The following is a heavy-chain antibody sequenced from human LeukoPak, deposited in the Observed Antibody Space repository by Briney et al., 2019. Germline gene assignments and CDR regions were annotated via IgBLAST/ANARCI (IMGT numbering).Heavy chain of an antibody. J-gene: IGHJ6*02. Sequence: ASVKVSCKASGYTFTSYYMHWVRQAPGQGLEWMGIINPSGGSTSYAQKFQGRVTMTRGTSTSTVYMELSSLRSEDTAVYYCARGGANWGLNYYYYGTDVWGQGTTVTVSS. CDR3: ARGGANWGLNYYYYGTDV. V-gene: IGHV1-46*01. D-gene: IGHD7-27*01. CDR2: INPSGGST. CDR1: GYTFTSYY.